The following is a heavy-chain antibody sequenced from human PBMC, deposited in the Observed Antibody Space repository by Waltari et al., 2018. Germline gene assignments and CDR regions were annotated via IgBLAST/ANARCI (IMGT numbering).Heavy chain of an antibody. Sequence: QLQLQESGPGLVKPSGTLSLTCTVSGDSVSSPYLWNWVRQSPEKGLEWIGQIHPIGRTNYNPSLDSRVTVSIDMSNNQFSLKLTSATAADTAVYYCARDRGRGLYLDSWGQGTLVTVSP. CDR1: GDSVSSPYL. CDR3: ARDRGRGLYLDS. D-gene: IGHD2-15*01. V-gene: IGHV4-4*02. CDR2: IHPIGRT. J-gene: IGHJ4*02.